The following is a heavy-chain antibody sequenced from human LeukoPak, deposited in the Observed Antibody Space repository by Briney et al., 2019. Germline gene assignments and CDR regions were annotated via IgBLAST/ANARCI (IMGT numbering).Heavy chain of an antibody. D-gene: IGHD1-26*01. CDR1: GFTFSSYW. CDR2: INGDGGST. J-gene: IGHJ4*02. CDR3: ARGGNYNEGNY. Sequence: GGSLRLSCVASGFTFSSYWIHWVRQAPGKGLVWVSRINGDGGSTDYADSVKGRFTISRDNAKNMLYLQMNSLRAEDTAVYYCARGGNYNEGNYWGQGTLVTVSS. V-gene: IGHV3-74*01.